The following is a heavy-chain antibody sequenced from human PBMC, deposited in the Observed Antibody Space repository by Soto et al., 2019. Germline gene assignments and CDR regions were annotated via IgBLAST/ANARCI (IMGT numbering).Heavy chain of an antibody. CDR3: ARWIPGDRDYYYYGMDV. Sequence: GSLRLCCAASGFDLSDYYMSWIRQAPGKGLEWVSYISNSASATYYADSVKGRFTISRDNAKTSLYLQMNSLRAEDTAVYYCARWIPGDRDYYYYGMDVWGQGATVTVSS. J-gene: IGHJ6*02. D-gene: IGHD5-18*01. CDR2: ISNSASAT. V-gene: IGHV3-11*01. CDR1: GFDLSDYY.